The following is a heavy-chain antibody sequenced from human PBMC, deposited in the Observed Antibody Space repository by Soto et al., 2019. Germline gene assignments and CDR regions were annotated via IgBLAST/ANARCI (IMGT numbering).Heavy chain of an antibody. D-gene: IGHD6-19*01. CDR1: GDTFRSYT. Sequence: QVQLVQSGAEVKKPGSSVKVSCKASGDTFRSYTISWVRQAPGQGLEWMGRIIPIDHIPNYAQKFQGRVTITADTSTSTAYMELSRLGSEDTAVYYCARGRMGIAVGAAYALDVRGQGNTVTAS. V-gene: IGHV1-69*02. CDR3: ARGRMGIAVGAAYALDV. J-gene: IGHJ6*02. CDR2: IIPIDHIP.